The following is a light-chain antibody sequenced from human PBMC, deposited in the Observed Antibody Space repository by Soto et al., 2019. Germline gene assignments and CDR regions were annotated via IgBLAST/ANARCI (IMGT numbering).Light chain of an antibody. CDR1: QGISNF. Sequence: DIQMTQSPSSLSASVGDRVTITCRASQGISNFVAWFQQKPGKAPKSLMYAASSLQSGVSSRFSGSGSGTDFTLTISSLQPEDCATYYCQQYNTYPVTFGQGTRREIK. CDR3: QQYNTYPVT. CDR2: AAS. J-gene: IGKJ5*01. V-gene: IGKV1-16*01.